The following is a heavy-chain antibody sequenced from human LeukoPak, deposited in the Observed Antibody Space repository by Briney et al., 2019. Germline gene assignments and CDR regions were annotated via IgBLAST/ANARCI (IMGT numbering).Heavy chain of an antibody. CDR1: GGTFSSYA. CDR3: ARVREDCGGDCYPDY. CDR2: IIPIFGIA. V-gene: IGHV1-69*04. J-gene: IGHJ4*02. Sequence: SVKVSCKASGGTFSSYAISWVRQAPGQGLEWMGRIIPIFGIANYAQKFQGRVTITADKSTSTAYMELSSLRSEDTAVYYCARVREDCGGDCYPDYWGQGTLVTISS. D-gene: IGHD2-21*02.